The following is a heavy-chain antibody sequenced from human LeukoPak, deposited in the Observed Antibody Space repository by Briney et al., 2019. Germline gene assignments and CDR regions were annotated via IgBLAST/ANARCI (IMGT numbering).Heavy chain of an antibody. CDR2: INPNSGGT. CDR1: GYTFTRYY. D-gene: IGHD5-18*01. Sequence: ASVKVSCKASGYTFTRYYMHWVRQAPGQGLEWMGWINPNSGGTNYAQKFQGRVTMTRDTSISTAYMELSRLRSDDTAVYYCARDLGYSYGVMATISLCFDYWGQGTLVTVSS. V-gene: IGHV1-2*02. CDR3: ARDLGYSYGVMATISLCFDY. J-gene: IGHJ4*02.